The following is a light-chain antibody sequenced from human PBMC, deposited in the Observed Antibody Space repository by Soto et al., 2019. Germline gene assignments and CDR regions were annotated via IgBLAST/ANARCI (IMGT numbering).Light chain of an antibody. Sequence: QSVLTQPPSVSAAPGQKVTISCSGSNSNIENNYVSWYQQLPGAAPKLLIYENNNRTSGIPDRFSGSKPGTSSTLGITGLQPGDEADYYCGTWDTSLNAAVFGGGTKLTVL. CDR2: ENN. J-gene: IGLJ3*02. V-gene: IGLV1-51*02. CDR3: GTWDTSLNAAV. CDR1: NSNIENNY.